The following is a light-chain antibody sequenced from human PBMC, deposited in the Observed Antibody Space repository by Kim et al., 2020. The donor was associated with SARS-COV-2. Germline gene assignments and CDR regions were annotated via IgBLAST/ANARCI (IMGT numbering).Light chain of an antibody. J-gene: IGKJ2*01. CDR1: QTLVHSDGGTY. V-gene: IGKV2-24*01. CDR3: VQTTQFPHT. Sequence: QPASLSCRSSQTLVHSDGGTYLILLHQRRGQPPRLLIYKTSNRFSGVPDRFSGSRAGTHFTLTMSRVEAGDVGIYYCVQTTQFPHTWGQGTKL. CDR2: KTS.